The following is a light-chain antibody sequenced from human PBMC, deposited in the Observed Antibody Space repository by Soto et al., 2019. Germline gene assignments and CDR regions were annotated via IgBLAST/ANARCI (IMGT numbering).Light chain of an antibody. CDR1: SSDVGGYNY. CDR3: SSYTSSIPYV. J-gene: IGLJ1*01. Sequence: QSALTQPASVSGSPGQSITISCTGTSSDVGGYNYVSWYQQHPGKAPKLMIYEVSNRPSGVSNRFSGSKSGNTASLTISGLQAEDEADYYCSSYTSSIPYVFGTGTKV. CDR2: EVS. V-gene: IGLV2-14*01.